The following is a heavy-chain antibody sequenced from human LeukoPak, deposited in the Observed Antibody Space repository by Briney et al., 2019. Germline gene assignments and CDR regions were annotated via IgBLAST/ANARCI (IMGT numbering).Heavy chain of an antibody. Sequence: GGSLRLSCAASGSNVTYNYMTWVRQAPGKGLEWVSLVDSGGTTYYADSLKGRFTISRHTSNNTLFLQMNTLRPEDTAVYYRARTSYYYDMDVWGQGTTVTVSS. CDR2: VDSGGTT. J-gene: IGHJ6*02. CDR1: GSNVTYNY. V-gene: IGHV3-53*04. CDR3: ARTSYYYDMDV.